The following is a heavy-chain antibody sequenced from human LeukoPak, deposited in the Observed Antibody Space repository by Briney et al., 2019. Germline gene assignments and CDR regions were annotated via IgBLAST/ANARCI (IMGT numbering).Heavy chain of an antibody. Sequence: SETLSLTXTVSGGSISSGDYYWSWIRQPPGKGLEWIGYIYYSGSTYYNPSLKSRVTISVDTSKDQFSLKLSSVTAADTAVYYCARARYNWFDPWGQGTLVTVSS. J-gene: IGHJ5*02. V-gene: IGHV4-30-4*08. CDR3: ARARYNWFDP. CDR2: IYYSGST. CDR1: GGSISSGDYY.